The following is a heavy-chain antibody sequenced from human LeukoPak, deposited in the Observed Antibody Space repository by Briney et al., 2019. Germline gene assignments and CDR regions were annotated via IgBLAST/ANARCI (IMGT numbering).Heavy chain of an antibody. Sequence: SGPALVKPTQTLTLTCTFSGFSLSTSGMCVSWIRQPPGKALEWLARIDWDDDKYYSTSLKTRLTISQDTSKNQVVLTMTNMDPVDTATYYCARSISDSSGYYYPDYWGQGTLVTVSS. CDR2: IDWDDDK. J-gene: IGHJ4*02. D-gene: IGHD3-22*01. CDR1: GFSLSTSGMC. CDR3: ARSISDSSGYYYPDY. V-gene: IGHV2-70*11.